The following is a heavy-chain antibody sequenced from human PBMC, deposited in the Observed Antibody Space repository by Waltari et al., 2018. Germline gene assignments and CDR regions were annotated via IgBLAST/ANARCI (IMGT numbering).Heavy chain of an antibody. CDR3: AREYYGSGSYKWFDP. Sequence: QVQLVQSGAEVKKPGASVKVSCKASGYTFTGYYMHWVRQAPGQGLEWMGWINPNSGGTNYAQKLQGRVTMTRDTSISTAYMELSRLRSDDTAVYYCAREYYGSGSYKWFDPWGQGTLVTVSS. D-gene: IGHD3-10*01. CDR1: GYTFTGYY. V-gene: IGHV1-2*02. J-gene: IGHJ5*02. CDR2: INPNSGGT.